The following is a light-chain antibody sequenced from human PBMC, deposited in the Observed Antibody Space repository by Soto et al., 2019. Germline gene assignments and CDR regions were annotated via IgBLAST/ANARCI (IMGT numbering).Light chain of an antibody. V-gene: IGKV1-5*03. Sequence: DIQITHSPSTLSGSVVDRVTITFRASQTISSWLAWYQQKPGKAPKLLIYKASTLKSGVPSRFSGSGSGTEFTLTISSLQPDDFATYYCQNYNSYSEAFGQGTKVDIK. J-gene: IGKJ1*01. CDR3: QNYNSYSEA. CDR1: QTISSW. CDR2: KAS.